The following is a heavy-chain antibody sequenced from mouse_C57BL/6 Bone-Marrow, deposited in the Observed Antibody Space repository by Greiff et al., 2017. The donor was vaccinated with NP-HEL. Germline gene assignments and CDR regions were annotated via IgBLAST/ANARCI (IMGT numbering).Heavy chain of an antibody. CDR2: ISYSGST. Sequence: EVKLMESGPGLAKPSQTLSLTCSVTGYSITSDYWNWIRKFPGNKLEYMGYISYSGSTYYNPSLNSRISITRDTSKNQYYLQLNSVTTEDTATYYCAFITTVVATGDYFDYWGQGTTLTVSS. J-gene: IGHJ2*01. CDR1: GYSITSDY. V-gene: IGHV3-8*01. CDR3: AFITTVVATGDYFDY. D-gene: IGHD1-1*01.